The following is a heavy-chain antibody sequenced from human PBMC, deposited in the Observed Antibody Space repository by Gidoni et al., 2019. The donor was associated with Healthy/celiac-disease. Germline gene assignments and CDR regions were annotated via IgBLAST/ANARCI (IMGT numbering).Heavy chain of an antibody. D-gene: IGHD6-19*01. CDR3: ARDSGQWLVRRGYFDL. CDR2: IYYSGST. Sequence: QVQLQESGPGLAKPSETLSLTCTVPGGPISSYYWSWIRQPPGKGLEWIGYIYYSGSTNYNPSLKSRVTISVDTSKNQFSLKLSSVTAANTAVYYCARDSGQWLVRRGYFDLWGRGTLVTVSS. J-gene: IGHJ2*01. CDR1: GGPISSYY. V-gene: IGHV4-59*01.